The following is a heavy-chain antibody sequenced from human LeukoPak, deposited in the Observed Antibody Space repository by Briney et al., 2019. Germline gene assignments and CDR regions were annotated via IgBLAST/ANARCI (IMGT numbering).Heavy chain of an antibody. V-gene: IGHV1-2*02. J-gene: IGHJ4*02. CDR3: ARGTYYYDSSGSLIIDY. Sequence: ASVKVSCKASGYTFTDYYMHWVRQAPGQGLEWMGWINPNSGGTNYAQKFQGRVTMTRDTSISTAYMELSRLRSDDTAVYYCARGTYYYDSSGSLIIDYWGQGTLVTVSS. CDR2: INPNSGGT. CDR1: GYTFTDYY. D-gene: IGHD3-22*01.